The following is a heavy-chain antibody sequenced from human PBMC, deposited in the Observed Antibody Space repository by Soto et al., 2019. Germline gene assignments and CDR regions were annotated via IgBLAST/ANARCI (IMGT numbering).Heavy chain of an antibody. CDR3: ARDLVPTTVTTFFDY. D-gene: IGHD4-17*01. J-gene: IGHJ4*02. Sequence: EVQLVESGGGLVQPGGSLRLACAASGFTFSSYSMNWVRQAPGKGLEWVSYISSSSSTIYYADSVKGRLTISRDNAKNSLYLRMNSLTDEDTAVYYCARDLVPTTVTTFFDYWGQGTLVTVSS. CDR2: ISSSSSTI. V-gene: IGHV3-48*02. CDR1: GFTFSSYS.